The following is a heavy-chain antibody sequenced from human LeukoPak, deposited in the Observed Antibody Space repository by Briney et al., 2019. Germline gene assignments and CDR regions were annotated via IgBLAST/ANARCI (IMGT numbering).Heavy chain of an antibody. CDR3: ARGLGYCSGGSCPRNTYFDY. D-gene: IGHD2-15*01. CDR2: ISSSSSYI. V-gene: IGHV3-21*01. Sequence: GGSLRLSCAASGFTFSSYSMNWVRQAPGKGLERVSSISSSSSYIYYADSVKGRFTISRDNAKNSLYLQMNSLRAEDTAVYYCARGLGYCSGGSCPRNTYFDYWGQGTLVTVSS. CDR1: GFTFSSYS. J-gene: IGHJ4*02.